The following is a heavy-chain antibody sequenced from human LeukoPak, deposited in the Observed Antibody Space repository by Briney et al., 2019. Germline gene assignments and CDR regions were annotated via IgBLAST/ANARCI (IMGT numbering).Heavy chain of an antibody. CDR2: ISGSGGST. CDR1: GFTFDDYA. CDR3: AKVQGIVGPSDY. D-gene: IGHD1-26*01. Sequence: GRSLRLSCAASGFTFDDYAMHWVRQAPGKGLEWVSGISGSGGSTYYADSVKGRFTISRDNSKNTLYLQMNSLRAEDTAVYYCAKVQGIVGPSDYWGQGTLVTVSS. V-gene: IGHV3-23*01. J-gene: IGHJ4*02.